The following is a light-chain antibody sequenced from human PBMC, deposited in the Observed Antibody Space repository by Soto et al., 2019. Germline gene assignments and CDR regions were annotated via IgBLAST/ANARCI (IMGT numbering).Light chain of an antibody. J-gene: IGLJ1*01. CDR1: SSDIGSYNR. Sequence: QSALTQPPSASGSPGQSVAISCTGTSSDIGSYNRVSWYQQHPGKAPKLIIYEVTDRPSGVSNRFSGSKSGNTASLTISGLQAEDEAEYYCSSYTNINTRACVFGTGTKVTVL. CDR3: SSYTNINTRACV. CDR2: EVT. V-gene: IGLV2-14*01.